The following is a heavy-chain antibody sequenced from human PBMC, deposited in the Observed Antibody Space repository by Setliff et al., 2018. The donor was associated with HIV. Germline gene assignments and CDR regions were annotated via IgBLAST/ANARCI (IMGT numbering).Heavy chain of an antibody. CDR3: EVAGQ. V-gene: IGHV4-61*02. Sequence: KPSETLSLTCTVSGASISSGDSYWSWIRQSAEKGLEWIGRLYTTGSTNYNPSFKSRVTISVDTSKNQFSLKLRSVTAADTAVYYCEVAGQWGQGTLVTVSS. J-gene: IGHJ4*02. CDR1: GASISSGDSY. D-gene: IGHD6-19*01. CDR2: LYTTGST.